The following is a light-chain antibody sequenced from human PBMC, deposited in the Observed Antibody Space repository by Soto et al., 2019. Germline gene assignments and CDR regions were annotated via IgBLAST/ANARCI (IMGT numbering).Light chain of an antibody. Sequence: EIVLTQSPATLSLSPVERATPSCRASQSVSSYLAWYQQKPGQAPRLLIYDASSRATGIPDRFSGSGSGTDFTLTISRLEPEDFAVYYCQQYGSSPRTFGQGTKVDIK. CDR1: QSVSSY. CDR2: DAS. J-gene: IGKJ1*01. CDR3: QQYGSSPRT. V-gene: IGKV3-20*01.